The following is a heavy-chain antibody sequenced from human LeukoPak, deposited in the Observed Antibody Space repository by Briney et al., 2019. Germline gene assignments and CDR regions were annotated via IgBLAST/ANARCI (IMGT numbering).Heavy chain of an antibody. J-gene: IGHJ4*02. D-gene: IGHD4-17*01. CDR1: GFNFNNAW. CDR2: IKSKTDAGTT. CDR3: ITDVDPSSNDYGFHLDY. V-gene: IGHV3-15*01. Sequence: GGSLRLSCVASGFNFNNAWMSWGRQAPGKGLEWVGHIKSKTDAGTTEYAAPVKGRFTISRDDSTNMVYLQMNSLKTEDTAVYYCITDVDPSSNDYGFHLDYWGQGILVTVSS.